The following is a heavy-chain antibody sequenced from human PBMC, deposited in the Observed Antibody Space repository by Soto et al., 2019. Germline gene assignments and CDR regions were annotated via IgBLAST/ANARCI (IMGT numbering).Heavy chain of an antibody. CDR3: ARDLTLPDIVVVVAATEAFDI. V-gene: IGHV1-69*13. CDR1: GGTFSSYA. Sequence: SVKVSCKASGGTFSSYAISWVRQAPGQGLEWMGGIIPIFGTANYAQKFQGRVTITADESTSTAYMELSSLRSEDTAVYYCARDLTLPDIVVVVAATEAFDIWGQGTMVTVSS. CDR2: IIPIFGTA. D-gene: IGHD2-15*01. J-gene: IGHJ3*02.